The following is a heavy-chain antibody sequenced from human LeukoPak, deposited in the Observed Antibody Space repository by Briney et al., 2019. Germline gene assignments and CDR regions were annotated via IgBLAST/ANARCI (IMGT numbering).Heavy chain of an antibody. J-gene: IGHJ4*02. CDR3: ARHSPSGPFDY. D-gene: IGHD2-15*01. CDR2: ISDSGSTI. V-gene: IGHV3-11*01. Sequence: GGSLRLSCAASGFTFSDSYMSWFRQVPGKGLEWVSYISDSGSTIYYADSVKGRFTISRDNAKNSLYLQMNSLRAEDTAVYYCARHSPSGPFDYWGQGTLVSLSS. CDR1: GFTFSDSY.